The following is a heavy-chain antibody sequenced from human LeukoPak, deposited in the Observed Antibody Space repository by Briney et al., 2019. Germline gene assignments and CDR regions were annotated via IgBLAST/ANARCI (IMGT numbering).Heavy chain of an antibody. CDR2: INPNSGGT. CDR3: ARDFPPYYFDY. Sequence: GASVTVSCKASGYTFTDYYMHWVRQAPGQGLEWMGWINPNSGGTNYAQKFQGRVTMNRDTSISTAYMEPSRLRSDDTAVFYCARDFPPYYFDYWGQGTLVTVSS. V-gene: IGHV1-2*02. CDR1: GYTFTDYY. J-gene: IGHJ4*02.